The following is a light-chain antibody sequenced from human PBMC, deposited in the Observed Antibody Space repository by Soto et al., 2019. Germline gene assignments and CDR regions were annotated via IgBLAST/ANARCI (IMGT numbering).Light chain of an antibody. CDR2: GAS. V-gene: IGKV3D-15*03. CDR1: QSVSSN. J-gene: IGKJ3*01. Sequence: EIVMTQSPATLSVSPGERATLSCRASQSVSSNLAWYQQKPGQAPRLLIYGASIRATGIPVRFSGSGAGTEFTLTISILQSEDFAVYYCQQYNNWPPVVTFGPGTKVDIK. CDR3: QQYNNWPPVVT.